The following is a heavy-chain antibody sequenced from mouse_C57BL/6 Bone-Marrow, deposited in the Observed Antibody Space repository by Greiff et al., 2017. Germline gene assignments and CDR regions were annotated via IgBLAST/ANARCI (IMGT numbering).Heavy chain of an antibody. CDR3: TRWAYGSPDY. V-gene: IGHV1-64*01. D-gene: IGHD1-1*01. Sequence: QVQLQQPGAELVKPGASVKLSCKASGYTFTSYWMHWVKQRPGQGLEWIGMIHPNSGSTNYNEKFKSKATLTVDKSSSTAYMQRSSLTSEDSAVYCCTRWAYGSPDYWGQGTTLTVSS. CDR2: IHPNSGST. CDR1: GYTFTSYW. J-gene: IGHJ2*01.